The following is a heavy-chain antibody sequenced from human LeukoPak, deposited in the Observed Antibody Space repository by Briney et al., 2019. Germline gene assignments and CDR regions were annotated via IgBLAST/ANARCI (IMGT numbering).Heavy chain of an antibody. D-gene: IGHD6-6*01. V-gene: IGHV3-33*01. CDR1: GFTFSSYG. J-gene: IGHJ4*02. CDR3: ARDQGQLVFDY. Sequence: PGGSLRLSCAASGFTFSSYGMHWVRQAPGKGLEWVAVIWYDGSNKYYADSVKGRFTISRDNSKNTLYLQMNSLRAEDTAVYYCARDQGQLVFDYWGQGTLVTVSS. CDR2: IWYDGSNK.